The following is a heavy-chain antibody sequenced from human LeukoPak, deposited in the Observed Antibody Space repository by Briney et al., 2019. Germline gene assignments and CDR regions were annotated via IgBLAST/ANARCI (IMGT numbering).Heavy chain of an antibody. D-gene: IGHD3-10*01. J-gene: IGHJ5*02. CDR3: ARDHGSGDWFDP. Sequence: SETLSLTCTVSGGSISSYYWSWIRQPPGKGLEWIGYIYYSGSTNYNPSLKSRVTISADTSKNRVSLKMTSVSATDTAVYYCARDHGSGDWFDPWGQGTLVSVSS. CDR1: GGSISSYY. V-gene: IGHV4-59*08. CDR2: IYYSGST.